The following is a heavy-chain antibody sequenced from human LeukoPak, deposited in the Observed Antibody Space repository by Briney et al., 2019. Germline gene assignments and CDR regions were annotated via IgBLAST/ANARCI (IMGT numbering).Heavy chain of an antibody. D-gene: IGHD5-12*01. CDR3: ASLVAGDY. J-gene: IGHJ4*02. V-gene: IGHV4-34*01. CDR2: INHSGST. CDR1: GGSFSGYY. Sequence: SETLSLTCAVYGGSFSGYYWSWIRQPPGKGLEWIGEINHSGSTNYNPSLKSRVTISVDTSKNQFSLKLNSVTAADTAVYYCASLVAGDYWGQGTLVTVSS.